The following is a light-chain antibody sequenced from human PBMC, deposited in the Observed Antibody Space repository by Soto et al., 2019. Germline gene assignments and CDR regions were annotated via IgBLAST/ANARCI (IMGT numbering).Light chain of an antibody. Sequence: QSALTQPASVSGSPGQSITISCTGTSSDVGSYNLVSWYQQHPGKAPKLMIYEVSKRPSGVSNRFSGSKSGNMASLTISGLQAEDEAEYHCCSYAENSPFVFVTGTKVTVL. CDR1: SSDVGSYNL. CDR3: CSYAENSPFV. CDR2: EVS. J-gene: IGLJ1*01. V-gene: IGLV2-23*02.